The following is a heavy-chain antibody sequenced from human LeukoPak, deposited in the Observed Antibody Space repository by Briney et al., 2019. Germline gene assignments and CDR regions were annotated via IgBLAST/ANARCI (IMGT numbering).Heavy chain of an antibody. J-gene: IGHJ4*02. D-gene: IGHD3-10*01. CDR3: ARGTVLLWFGVDY. CDR1: GFTFDDYA. Sequence: PGRSLRLSCAASGFTFDDYAMHWVRQAPGKGLEWLAVISYDGSQKFYEDSVKGRFTISRDNAKNTLYLQMNSLRVEDTAVYYCARGTVLLWFGVDYWGQGTLVTVSS. V-gene: IGHV3-30-3*01. CDR2: ISYDGSQK.